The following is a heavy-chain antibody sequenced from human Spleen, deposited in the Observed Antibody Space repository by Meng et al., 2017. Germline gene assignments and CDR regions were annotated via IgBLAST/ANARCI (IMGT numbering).Heavy chain of an antibody. D-gene: IGHD1-26*01. CDR2: IYHSGST. V-gene: IGHV4-38-2*01. J-gene: IGHJ4*02. CDR3: ARVPGTPDY. Sequence: GSLRLSCAVSGYSISSGYYWGWIRQPPGKGLEWIGSIYHSGSTYYNLSLKSRVTISVDTSKNQFSLKLSSVTAADTAVYYCARVPGTPDYWGQGTLVTVSS. CDR1: GYSISSGYY.